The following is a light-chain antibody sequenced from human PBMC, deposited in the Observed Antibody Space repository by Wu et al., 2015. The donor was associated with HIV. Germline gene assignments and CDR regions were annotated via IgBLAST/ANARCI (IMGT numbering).Light chain of an antibody. CDR2: AAS. CDR1: QGVGSD. V-gene: IGKV1-27*01. Sequence: DIQMTQSPSSLSASVGDRVTITCRASQGVGSDLAWYQHKPGSSPKLLIYAASELESGVPSRFSGSGSGTDFTLTISRLQPEDVATYYCQKYNTAPWTFGQGTKVEMK. J-gene: IGKJ1*01. CDR3: QKYNTAPWT.